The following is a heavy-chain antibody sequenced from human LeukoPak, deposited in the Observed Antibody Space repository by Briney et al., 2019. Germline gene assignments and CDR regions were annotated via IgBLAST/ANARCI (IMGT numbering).Heavy chain of an antibody. J-gene: IGHJ5*02. Sequence: GASVRDSSVASGYTSTGYSTCWVRQAPGQGLEWMGWISAYNGNTNYAQKLQGKDAMTTDTSTSTAYMELRSLRSDDTAVYYCARSWSYNNWFVDWCGERLVTVSS. CDR3: ARSWSYNNWFVD. CDR1: GYTSTGYS. CDR2: ISAYNGNT. V-gene: IGHV1-18*01. D-gene: IGHD1-26*01.